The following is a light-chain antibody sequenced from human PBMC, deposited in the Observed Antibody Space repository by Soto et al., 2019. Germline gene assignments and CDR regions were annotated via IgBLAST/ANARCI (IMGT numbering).Light chain of an antibody. J-gene: IGKJ1*01. V-gene: IGKV3-20*01. CDR1: QSVSSSY. Sequence: EIVLTQSPGTLYLSPGERATLSCRASQSVSSSYLAWYQQKPGQAPRLLIYGASSRATGIPDRFSGSGSGTDLTLTISRLEPEDFAVYYGQQYGSSLRTFGQGTKV. CDR2: GAS. CDR3: QQYGSSLRT.